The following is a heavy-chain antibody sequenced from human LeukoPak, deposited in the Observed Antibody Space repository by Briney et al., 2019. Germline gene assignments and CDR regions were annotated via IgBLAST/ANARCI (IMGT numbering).Heavy chain of an antibody. CDR3: ARDSPRGITMVRGDIDY. D-gene: IGHD3-10*01. CDR1: GYTFTGYY. CDR2: INPNSGGT. J-gene: IGHJ4*02. V-gene: IGHV1-2*02. Sequence: ASVKVSCKASGYTFTGYYMHWVRQAPGQGLEWMGWINPNSGGTNYAQKFQGRVTMTTDTSISTAYMELSRLRSDDTAVYYCARDSPRGITMVRGDIDYWGQGTLVTVSS.